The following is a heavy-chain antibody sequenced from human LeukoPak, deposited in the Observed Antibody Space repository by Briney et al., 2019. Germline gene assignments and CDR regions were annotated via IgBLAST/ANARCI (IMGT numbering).Heavy chain of an antibody. Sequence: SETLSLTCTVSGDSISNSNYHWGWIRQPPGKGLEWIASIYYRGNTYYNPSLKSRGTISLDTSKSQFSLRLGSVTAADTAVYYCARLTNGNPRDYWAQGTLVTVSS. CDR2: IYYRGNT. V-gene: IGHV4-39*07. CDR1: GDSISNSNYH. J-gene: IGHJ4*02. D-gene: IGHD2-8*01. CDR3: ARLTNGNPRDY.